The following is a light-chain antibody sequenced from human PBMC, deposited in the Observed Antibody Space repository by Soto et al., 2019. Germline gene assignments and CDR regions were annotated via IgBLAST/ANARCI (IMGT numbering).Light chain of an antibody. Sequence: EIVLTQSPATLSLSPVEIASLYFMASQSVIIDLAWYQQKPGQAPRLLIYGASTRATGIPARFSGSGSGTEFTLTISSLQSEDFAVHYCQQYNNWPWKCGQGTKGDIK. CDR3: QQYNNWPWK. V-gene: IGKV3-15*01. J-gene: IGKJ1*01. CDR2: GAS. CDR1: QSVIID.